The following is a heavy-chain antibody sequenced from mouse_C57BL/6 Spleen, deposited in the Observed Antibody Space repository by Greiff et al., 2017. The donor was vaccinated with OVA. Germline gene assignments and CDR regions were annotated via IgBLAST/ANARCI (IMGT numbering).Heavy chain of an antibody. Sequence: QVQLKESGPELVKPGASVKLSCKASGYTFTSYDINWVKQRPGQGLEWIGWIYPRDGSTKYNEKFKGKATLTVDTSSSTAYMELHSLTSEDSAVYFCARERNYGSSYPNFDYWGQGTTLTVSS. V-gene: IGHV1-85*01. D-gene: IGHD1-1*01. CDR2: IYPRDGST. J-gene: IGHJ2*01. CDR1: GYTFTSYD. CDR3: ARERNYGSSYPNFDY.